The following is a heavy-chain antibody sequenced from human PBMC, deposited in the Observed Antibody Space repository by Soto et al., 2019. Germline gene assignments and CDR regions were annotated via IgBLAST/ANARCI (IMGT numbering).Heavy chain of an antibody. CDR3: AREEYYYGSGAVFDS. Sequence: QVQLVQSGAEVKKPGSSVKVSCKASGGTFSSYTISWVRQAPGQGLEWMGRIIPILGIANYAQKFQGRVTITADKYTSTAYMELSSLRCEDTAVYYCAREEYYYGSGAVFDSWGQGTLVTVSS. V-gene: IGHV1-69*08. D-gene: IGHD3-10*01. CDR1: GGTFSSYT. J-gene: IGHJ4*02. CDR2: IIPILGIA.